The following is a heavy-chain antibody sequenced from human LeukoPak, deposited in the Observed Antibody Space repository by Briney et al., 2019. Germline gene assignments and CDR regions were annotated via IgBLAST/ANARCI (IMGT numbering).Heavy chain of an antibody. CDR3: ARVDCSNTSCYYYHYGMDV. D-gene: IGHD2-2*01. J-gene: IGHJ6*02. CDR2: ISSSSDYI. CDR1: GFTFSSYS. V-gene: IGHV3-21*01. Sequence: GGSLRLSCAASGFTFSSYSMNWVRQAPGKGLEWVSSISSSSDYIYYADSVKGRFTISRDNAKNSLYLQMNSLRAEDTAVYYCARVDCSNTSCYYYHYGMDVWGQGTTVTVSS.